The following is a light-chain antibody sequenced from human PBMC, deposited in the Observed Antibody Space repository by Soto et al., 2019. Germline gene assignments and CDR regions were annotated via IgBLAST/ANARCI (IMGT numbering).Light chain of an antibody. CDR1: NSNIGTNY. CDR2: DNN. Sequence: QSVLTQPPSVSAAPGQRVTISCSGRNSNIGTNYVSWYQQLPGTAPKLLIYDNNKRPSGIPDRFSGSKSGTSATLGITGLQTGDEADYYCGTWDSSLSGVVFGGGTKVTVL. CDR3: GTWDSSLSGVV. J-gene: IGLJ2*01. V-gene: IGLV1-51*01.